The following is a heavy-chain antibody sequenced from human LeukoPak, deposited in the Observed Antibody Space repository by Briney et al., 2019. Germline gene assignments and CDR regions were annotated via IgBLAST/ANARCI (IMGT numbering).Heavy chain of an antibody. Sequence: VASVKVSCKASGYTFSSYAISWVRQAPGQGLEWMGSSCSGNTKYAQKFQGRVTMTTDTSTSTVYMELRSLTSDDTAVYYCARDLGSAYYYGSGMVFDYWGQGTLVTVSS. J-gene: IGHJ4*02. CDR1: GYTFSSYA. V-gene: IGHV1-18*01. D-gene: IGHD3-10*01. CDR3: ARDLGSAYYYGSGMVFDY. CDR2: SSCSGNT.